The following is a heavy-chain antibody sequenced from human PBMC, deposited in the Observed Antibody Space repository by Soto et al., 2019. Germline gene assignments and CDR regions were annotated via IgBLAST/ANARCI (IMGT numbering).Heavy chain of an antibody. CDR1: GYTFTSYD. J-gene: IGHJ5*02. D-gene: IGHD3-22*01. Sequence: ASVKVSCKASGYTFTSYDINWVRQATGQGLEWIGWMNANSGNTGYAQKFQERVTMTRDTSTSTVYMELSSLRSEDTAVSYCAACTFSCTRINAWGQGSLVTVSS. CDR2: MNANSGNT. V-gene: IGHV1-8*01. CDR3: AACTFSCTRINA.